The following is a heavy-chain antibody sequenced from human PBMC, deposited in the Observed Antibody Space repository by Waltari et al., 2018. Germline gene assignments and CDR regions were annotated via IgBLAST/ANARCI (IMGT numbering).Heavy chain of an antibody. D-gene: IGHD2-15*01. J-gene: IGHJ3*02. Sequence: EVQLVESGGGLVQPGGSLRLSCAASGFTFSSYEMNWVRQAPGKGLEWVSYISSSGSTIYYADAVKGRFTISRDNAKNSLYLQMNSLRAEDTAVYYCARDELLGGAFDIWGQGTMVTVSS. CDR1: GFTFSSYE. V-gene: IGHV3-48*03. CDR2: ISSSGSTI. CDR3: ARDELLGGAFDI.